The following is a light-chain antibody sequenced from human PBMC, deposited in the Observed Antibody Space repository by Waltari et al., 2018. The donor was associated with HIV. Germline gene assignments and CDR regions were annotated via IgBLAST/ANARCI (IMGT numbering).Light chain of an antibody. Sequence: SYVLTQPPSVSVAPGQTARITCGGHNIGSKSVHWYQQKPGQAPVLVVYDDSDRPPGIPERFSGSNSGNTATLTISRVEAGDEADYFCQVWDSSSDHRGVFGGGTKLTVL. CDR3: QVWDSSSDHRGV. J-gene: IGLJ3*02. V-gene: IGLV3-21*02. CDR1: NIGSKS. CDR2: DDS.